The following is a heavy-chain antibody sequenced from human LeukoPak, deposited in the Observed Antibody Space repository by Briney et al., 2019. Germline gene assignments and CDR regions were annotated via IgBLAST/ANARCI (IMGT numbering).Heavy chain of an antibody. J-gene: IGHJ5*02. D-gene: IGHD6-6*01. CDR1: GGSISDSY. CDR2: IYTSGST. Sequence: SETLSLTCTVSGGSISDSYWSWIRQSPGKGLEWIGSIYTSGSTNYNPSLKSRVTISIDTSHNQFSLELTSVTAADTALYHCARHRGTSSLYTWFDPWGQGTLVSVSS. CDR3: ARHRGTSSLYTWFDP. V-gene: IGHV4-4*09.